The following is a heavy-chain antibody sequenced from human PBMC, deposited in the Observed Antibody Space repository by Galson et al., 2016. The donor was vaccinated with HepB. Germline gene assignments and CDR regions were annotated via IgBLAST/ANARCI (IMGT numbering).Heavy chain of an antibody. CDR3: ARDLPLLG. V-gene: IGHV3-30*04. D-gene: IGHD2-15*01. Sequence: SLRLSCAASGFTFSTYAIHWVRQAPGKGLEWVAVISYDGSNKYFADSVKGRFTISRDNSENTLYLQMNSLRAEDTAVYYCARDLPLLGWGQGTLVTVSS. CDR2: ISYDGSNK. CDR1: GFTFSTYA. J-gene: IGHJ4*02.